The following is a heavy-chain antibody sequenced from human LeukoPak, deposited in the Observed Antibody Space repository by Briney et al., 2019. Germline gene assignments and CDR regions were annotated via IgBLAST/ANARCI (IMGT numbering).Heavy chain of an antibody. CDR2: ISAYNGNT. D-gene: IGHD5-18*01. V-gene: IGHV1-18*01. Sequence: ASVKVSCKASGYTFTSYGISWVRQAPGQGLEWMGWISAYNGNTNYAQKLQGRVTMTTDTSTSTAYMELRSLRSDDTAVYYCARVPHSYGRVNYYYYYVDVWGKGTTVTVSS. J-gene: IGHJ6*03. CDR1: GYTFTSYG. CDR3: ARVPHSYGRVNYYYYYVDV.